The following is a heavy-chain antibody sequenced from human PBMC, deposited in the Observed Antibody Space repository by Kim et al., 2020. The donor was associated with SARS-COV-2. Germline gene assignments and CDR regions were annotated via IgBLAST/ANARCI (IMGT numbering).Heavy chain of an antibody. CDR1: GFTFSSYW. D-gene: IGHD4-17*01. CDR3: ARVDYGDFFEY. V-gene: IGHV3-7*01. J-gene: IGHJ4*02. Sequence: GGSLRLSCAASGFTFSSYWMSWVSQAPGKGREWVANRKQDGSEKYYVDSVKGRFTISRDNAKNSLYLQMNSLRAEDTAVYYGARVDYGDFFEYWGQGTL. CDR2: RKQDGSEK.